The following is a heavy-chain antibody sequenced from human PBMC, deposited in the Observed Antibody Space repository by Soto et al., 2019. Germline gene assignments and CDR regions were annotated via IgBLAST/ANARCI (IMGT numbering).Heavy chain of an antibody. CDR1: GGSISSYY. CDR2: IYYSGST. Sequence: QVQLQESGPGLVKPSETLSLTCTVSGGSISSYYWSWIRQPPGKGLEWIGYIYYSGSTNYNPSLKSRVTISVDTSKNQFSLKLSSVTAADTAVYYCAALEWSDYYMDVWGKGTTVTASS. D-gene: IGHD3-3*01. V-gene: IGHV4-59*08. CDR3: AALEWSDYYMDV. J-gene: IGHJ6*03.